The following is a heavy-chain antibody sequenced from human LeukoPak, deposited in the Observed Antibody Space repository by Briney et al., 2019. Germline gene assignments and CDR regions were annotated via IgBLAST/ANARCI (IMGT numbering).Heavy chain of an antibody. CDR1: GGSIRSGDYS. D-gene: IGHD3-22*01. Sequence: PSQTLSLTCVVSGGSIRSGDYSWSWIRQSPGKGLEYIGYIYQSDTTCYNPSLKSRVTISVGGSEDQFSLRLTSVTAADTAVYYCARGLLKYYDKSGFYPYYFDSWGQGTLVTVSS. V-gene: IGHV4-30-2*06. J-gene: IGHJ4*02. CDR3: ARGLLKYYDKSGFYPYYFDS. CDR2: IYQSDTT.